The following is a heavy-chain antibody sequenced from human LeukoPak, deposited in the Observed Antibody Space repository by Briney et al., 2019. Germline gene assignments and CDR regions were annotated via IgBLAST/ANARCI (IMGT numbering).Heavy chain of an antibody. D-gene: IGHD3-9*01. CDR3: ARGRGPPLTSNNYDYYYYMDV. CDR1: GFTFSSYA. J-gene: IGHJ6*03. Sequence: GGSLRLSCAASGFTFSSYAMSWVRQAPGKGLEWVSGINWNGGSTGYADSVKGRFTISRDNAKNSLYLQMNSLGAEDTALYYCARGRGPPLTSNNYDYYYYMDVWGKGTTVTVSS. V-gene: IGHV3-20*04. CDR2: INWNGGST.